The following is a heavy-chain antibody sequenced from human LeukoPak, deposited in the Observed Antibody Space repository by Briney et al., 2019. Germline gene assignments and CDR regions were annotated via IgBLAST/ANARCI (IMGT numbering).Heavy chain of an antibody. J-gene: IGHJ6*03. Sequence: GASVKVSCKASGYTFSKYSINWVRQAPGQGLEWMGWISGYNGKTNYAQNLQGRVTMTTDTSTSTAYMELRSLRSDDTAVYFCARRYESYYYYMDVWGEGTTVTVSS. D-gene: IGHD1-14*01. CDR3: ARRYESYYYYMDV. CDR2: ISGYNGKT. V-gene: IGHV1-18*01. CDR1: GYTFSKYS.